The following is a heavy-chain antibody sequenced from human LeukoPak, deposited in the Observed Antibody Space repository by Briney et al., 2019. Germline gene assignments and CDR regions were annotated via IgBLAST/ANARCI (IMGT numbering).Heavy chain of an antibody. V-gene: IGHV3-74*01. CDR1: GFTVSSNY. D-gene: IGHD3-22*01. Sequence: GGSLRLSCAASGFTVSSNYMSWVRQAPGKGLEWVSRINSDGSSTSYADSVKGRFTIPRDNAKNTLYLQMNSLRAEDTAVYYCARQRYYYDSSGYFPWGQGTLVTVSS. CDR2: INSDGSST. CDR3: ARQRYYYDSSGYFP. J-gene: IGHJ5*02.